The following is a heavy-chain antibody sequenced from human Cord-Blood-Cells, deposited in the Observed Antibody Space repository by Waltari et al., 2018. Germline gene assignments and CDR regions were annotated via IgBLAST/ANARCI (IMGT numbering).Heavy chain of an antibody. J-gene: IGHJ3*02. CDR2: INHSGST. CDR1: GGSFSGYY. Sequence: QVQLQQWGAGLLKPSETLSLTGAVYGGSFSGYYWSWIRQPPGKGLEWIGEINHSGSTNYNPALKSRVTISVDTSKNQFSLKLSSVTAADTAVYYCARGRGWDIWGQGTMVTVSS. D-gene: IGHD2-15*01. V-gene: IGHV4-34*01. CDR3: ARGRGWDI.